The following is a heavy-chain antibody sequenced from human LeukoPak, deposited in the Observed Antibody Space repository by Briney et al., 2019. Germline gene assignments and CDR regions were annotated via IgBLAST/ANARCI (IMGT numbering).Heavy chain of an antibody. D-gene: IGHD6-19*01. Sequence: PGGSLILSCAASGFTFSSYAMSWVRQAPGKGLEWVSAIDGGGGNTYYADSVKGRFTISRDNSKNTLYLQMSSLRAEDTAVYYCAKWDSSAWYDYWGQGTLVTVSS. CDR2: IDGGGGNT. CDR1: GFTFSSYA. J-gene: IGHJ4*02. V-gene: IGHV3-23*01. CDR3: AKWDSSAWYDY.